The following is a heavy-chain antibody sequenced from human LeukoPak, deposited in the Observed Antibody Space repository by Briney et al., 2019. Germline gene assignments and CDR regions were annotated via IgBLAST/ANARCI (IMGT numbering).Heavy chain of an antibody. CDR1: GFTFSRNW. Sequence: GGSLRLSCAASGFTFSRNWMHSVRQAPGKGLGWVSGINSDGSRTNYADSVKGRFTISRDNAKNTLYLQMNSLRVEDTAVYYCAGGYSYGYYYFDYWGQGTLVTVSS. J-gene: IGHJ4*02. CDR3: AGGYSYGYYYFDY. V-gene: IGHV3-74*01. CDR2: INSDGSRT. D-gene: IGHD5-18*01.